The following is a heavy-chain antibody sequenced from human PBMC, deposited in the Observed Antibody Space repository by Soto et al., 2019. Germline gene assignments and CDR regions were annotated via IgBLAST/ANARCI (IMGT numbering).Heavy chain of an antibody. J-gene: IGHJ5*02. D-gene: IGHD3-16*02. V-gene: IGHV1-58*01. CDR2: IVVGSGNT. Sequence: ASVKVSCKVSGFTFSSSTVQRVRQARGQRLECIGWIVVGSGNTNYAQKFQVRVTISRDMSTRTAYMELSSLTSEDTAVYYCAAGYLNWFDPWGQGTLVTVSS. CDR1: GFTFSSST. CDR3: AAGYLNWFDP.